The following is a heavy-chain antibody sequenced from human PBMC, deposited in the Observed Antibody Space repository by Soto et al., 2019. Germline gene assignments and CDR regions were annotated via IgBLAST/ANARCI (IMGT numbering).Heavy chain of an antibody. V-gene: IGHV4-38-2*02. CDR1: GYSISSGYY. CDR2: IYHSGSP. Sequence: SETLSLTCAVSGYSISSGYYWGWIRQPPGKGLEWIGSIYHSGSPYYNPSLKSRVTISVDTSKNQFSLKLSSVTAADTAVYYCARDIAAPPSFDYWGQGTLVTVSS. CDR3: ARDIAAPPSFDY. J-gene: IGHJ4*02. D-gene: IGHD6-13*01.